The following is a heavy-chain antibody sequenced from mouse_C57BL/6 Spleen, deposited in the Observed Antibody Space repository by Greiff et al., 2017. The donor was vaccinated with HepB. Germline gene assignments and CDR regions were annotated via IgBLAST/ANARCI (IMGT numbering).Heavy chain of an antibody. Sequence: EVQLVESGGGLVKPGGSLKLSCAASGFTFSDYGMHWVRQAPEKGLEWVAYISSGSSTIYYADTVKGRFTISRDNAKNTLFLQMTSLRSEDTAMYYCARRSYGGYYEGAMDYGGQGTSVTVSS. CDR2: ISSGSSTI. CDR3: ARRSYGGYYEGAMDY. CDR1: GFTFSDYG. J-gene: IGHJ4*01. V-gene: IGHV5-17*01. D-gene: IGHD2-3*01.